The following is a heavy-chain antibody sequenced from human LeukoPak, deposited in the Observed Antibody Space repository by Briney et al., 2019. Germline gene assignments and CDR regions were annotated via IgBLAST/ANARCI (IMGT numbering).Heavy chain of an antibody. CDR2: ISGSGSNI. Sequence: GGSLRLSCAASGFTFSSSSMNWVRQAPGKGLEWVSRISGSGSNIFYADSVKGRFTISRDNAKNSLYLQMNSLRAEDTAVYYCARDPTYYYDSSGSNWFDPWGQGTLVTVSS. V-gene: IGHV3-21*01. D-gene: IGHD3-22*01. J-gene: IGHJ5*02. CDR3: ARDPTYYYDSSGSNWFDP. CDR1: GFTFSSSS.